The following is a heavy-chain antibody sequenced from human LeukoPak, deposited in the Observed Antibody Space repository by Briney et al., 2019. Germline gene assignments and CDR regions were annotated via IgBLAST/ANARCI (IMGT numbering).Heavy chain of an antibody. CDR1: GFTFSSYA. J-gene: IGHJ4*02. CDR2: IKSRTDGGTT. V-gene: IGHV3-15*01. Sequence: PGGSLRLSCAASGFTFSSYAMTWVRQAPGKGLEWVGHIKSRTDGGTTDYAAPVKGRFTISRDDSYNTLYLQMNSLKTEDTAVHYCTTDISTGYSRGYDYWGQGTLVTVSS. CDR3: TTDISTGYSRGYDY. D-gene: IGHD5-12*01.